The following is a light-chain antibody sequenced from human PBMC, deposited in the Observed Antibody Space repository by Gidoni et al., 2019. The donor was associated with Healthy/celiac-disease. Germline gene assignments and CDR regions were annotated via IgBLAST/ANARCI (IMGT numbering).Light chain of an antibody. Sequence: GSPGQSITISCTGTSSDVGGYNYVSWYQQHPGKAPKLMIYDVSNRPSGVSNRFSGSKSGNTASLTISGLQAEDEADYYCSSYTSSSTFVVFGGGTKLTVL. CDR3: SSYTSSSTFVV. CDR2: DVS. V-gene: IGLV2-14*04. CDR1: SSDVGGYNY. J-gene: IGLJ2*01.